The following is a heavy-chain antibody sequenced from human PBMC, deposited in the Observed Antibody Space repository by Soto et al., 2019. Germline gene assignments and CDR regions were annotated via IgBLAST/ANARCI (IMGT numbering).Heavy chain of an antibody. CDR2: IYYSGST. CDR1: AGSVSSGSYY. CDR3: ARYSGWYSYNWFDP. D-gene: IGHD6-19*01. J-gene: IGHJ5*02. Sequence: SETLSLTCAVSAGSVSSGSYYWSWVRQPPGKGLEWIGYIYYSGSTDYNPSLKSRVTISVDMPKNQFSLRLTSVTAADTAMYYCARYSGWYSYNWFDPWGQGTLVTVSS. V-gene: IGHV4-61*01.